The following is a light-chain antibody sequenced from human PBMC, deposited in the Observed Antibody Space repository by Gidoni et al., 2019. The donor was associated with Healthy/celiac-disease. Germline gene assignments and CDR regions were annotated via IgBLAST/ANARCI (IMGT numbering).Light chain of an antibody. CDR1: QSISSY. J-gene: IGKJ4*01. V-gene: IGKV1-39*01. CDR3: QHSYSTLLT. CDR2: AAS. Sequence: DIQMTQPPSSLSASVGDRVTITCRASQSISSYLNWYQQKPGKAPKLLIYAASSLQSGVPSRFSGSGSGTDFTLTIGSLQPEDFATYYCQHSYSTLLTFGGGTKVEIK.